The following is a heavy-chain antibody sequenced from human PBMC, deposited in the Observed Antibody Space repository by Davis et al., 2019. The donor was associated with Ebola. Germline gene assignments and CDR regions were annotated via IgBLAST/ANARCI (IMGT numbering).Heavy chain of an antibody. J-gene: IGHJ4*02. CDR1: GGSFSGYY. Sequence: SETLSLTCAVYGGSFSGYYWGWIRQPPGKGLEWIGSIHYGGSTYYTPSLKSRVIISVDTSRKQFSLNLSSVTAADTAVYYCARVPERVSPVDHWGQGTLVTVSS. CDR3: ARVPERVSPVDH. V-gene: IGHV4-34*01. CDR2: IHYGGST.